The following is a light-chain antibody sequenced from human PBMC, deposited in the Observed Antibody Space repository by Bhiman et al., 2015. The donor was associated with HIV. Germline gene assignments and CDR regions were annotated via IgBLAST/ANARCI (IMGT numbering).Light chain of an antibody. J-gene: IGLJ2*01. V-gene: IGLV2-14*01. CDR2: EVT. Sequence: QSALTQPASVSGSPGQSITISCTGTSSDIDGSNYVSWYQQHPGKAPKLMIYEVTKRPSGIPDRFSGSKSGTSATLGITGLQTGDEADYYCGTWDSSLSAEVFGGGTKLTVL. CDR1: SSDIDGSNY. CDR3: GTWDSSLSAEV.